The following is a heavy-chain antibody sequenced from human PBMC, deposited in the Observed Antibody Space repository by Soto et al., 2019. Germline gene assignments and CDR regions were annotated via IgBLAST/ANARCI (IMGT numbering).Heavy chain of an antibody. V-gene: IGHV4-31*03. Sequence: SETLSLTCSVSGGSISSHSHYWGWIRQHPGKGLEWIGYIYYSGSTYYNTSLKSRVTISVDTSKNQFSLKLSSVTAADTAVYYCARDHPEFQLDYWGQGTLVTVSS. CDR3: ARDHPEFQLDY. CDR2: IYYSGST. J-gene: IGHJ4*02. CDR1: GGSISSHSHY. D-gene: IGHD3-10*01.